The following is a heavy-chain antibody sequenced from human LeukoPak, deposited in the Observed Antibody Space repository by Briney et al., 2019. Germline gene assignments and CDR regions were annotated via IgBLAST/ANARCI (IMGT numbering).Heavy chain of an antibody. CDR2: VHLSGAT. Sequence: SGALSLTCAVSGGSITTTNWWSWVRQPPGKGLEWIGEVHLSGATNYNPSLESRVSMSIDKSKNHLSLEVTSVTAADTAIYYCTRESGAFSPFGFWGQGTLLTVSS. D-gene: IGHD1-26*01. CDR1: GGSITTTNW. CDR3: TRESGAFSPFGF. V-gene: IGHV4-4*02. J-gene: IGHJ4*02.